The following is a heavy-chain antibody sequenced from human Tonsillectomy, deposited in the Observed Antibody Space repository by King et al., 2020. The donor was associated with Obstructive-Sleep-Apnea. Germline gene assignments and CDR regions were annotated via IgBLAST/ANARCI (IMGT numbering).Heavy chain of an antibody. D-gene: IGHD2/OR15-2a*01. Sequence: LQLQESGPGLVKPSETLSLTCTVSCGSISSSSYYWGWVRQPPGKGLEWIWGIYYSGSTYYNPSLKGRVTISVDTSKNQFSLKLSSVTAADTAVYYCARRLLLASEHYFDYWGQGTLVTVSS. CDR1: CGSISSSSYY. J-gene: IGHJ4*02. CDR3: ARRLLLASEHYFDY. CDR2: IYYSGST. V-gene: IGHV4-39*07.